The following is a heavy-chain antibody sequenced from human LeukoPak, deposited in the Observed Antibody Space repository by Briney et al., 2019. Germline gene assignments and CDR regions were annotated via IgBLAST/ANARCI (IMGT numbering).Heavy chain of an antibody. CDR3: IRDFRSADL. CDR1: GFTFSNYW. CDR2: IYVDGRTT. Sequence: GGSLRLSCVATGFTFSNYWMHWVSQPPGKGLVWVSRIYVDGRTTNYADSVKGRFTISRDNAKNTVYLEMNSLSVEDTATYYCIRDFRSADLWGQGTLVTVTS. V-gene: IGHV3-74*01. J-gene: IGHJ5*02.